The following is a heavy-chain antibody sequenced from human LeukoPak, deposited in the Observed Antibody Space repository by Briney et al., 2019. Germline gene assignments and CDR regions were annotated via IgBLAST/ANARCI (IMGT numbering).Heavy chain of an antibody. CDR3: ARDLEMAAYFDY. CDR1: GGTFSSYT. CDR2: IIPILGIA. V-gene: IGHV1-69*04. J-gene: IGHJ4*02. D-gene: IGHD5-24*01. Sequence: GASVKVSCKAPGGTFSSYTISWVRQAPGQGLEWMGRIIPILGIANYAQKFQGRVTITADKSTSTAYMELSSLRSGDTAVYYCARDLEMAAYFDYWGQGTLVTVSS.